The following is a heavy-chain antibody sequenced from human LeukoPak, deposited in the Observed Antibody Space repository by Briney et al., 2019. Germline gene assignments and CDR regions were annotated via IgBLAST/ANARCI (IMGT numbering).Heavy chain of an antibody. CDR2: IYYSGRT. V-gene: IGHV4-39*01. J-gene: IGHJ1*01. D-gene: IGHD1-26*01. CDR1: GDSISSTSYY. CDR3: ARPSGSYRADYFQH. Sequence: PSETLSLTCTVSGDSISSTSYYWGWIRQPPGKGLEWIGTIYYSGRTYYNPSLKSRVTIFVDTAKNQVSLKLSSVTAADTAVYYCARPSGSYRADYFQHWGQGTLVTVSS.